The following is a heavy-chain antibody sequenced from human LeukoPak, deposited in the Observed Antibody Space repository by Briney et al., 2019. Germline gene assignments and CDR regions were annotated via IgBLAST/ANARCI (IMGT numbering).Heavy chain of an antibody. CDR3: ARDTYSSGWYVSDY. V-gene: IGHV3-74*01. CDR1: GFTFSSYW. D-gene: IGHD6-19*01. Sequence: GGSLRLSCAASGFTFSSYWMHWVRQAPGKGLVWVSRINSDGSNTSYADSVKGRFTISRDNAKNTLYLQMNSLRAEDTAVYYCARDTYSSGWYVSDYWGQGTLVTVSS. CDR2: INSDGSNT. J-gene: IGHJ4*02.